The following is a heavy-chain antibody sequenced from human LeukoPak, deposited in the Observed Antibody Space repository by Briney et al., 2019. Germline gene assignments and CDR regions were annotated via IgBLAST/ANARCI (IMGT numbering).Heavy chain of an antibody. CDR2: IRYDGSNK. J-gene: IGHJ4*02. CDR3: AREQRGVVVLWL. CDR1: GFTFSSYG. Sequence: QSGGSLRLSCAASGFTFSSYGMHWVRQAPGKGLEWVAFIRYDGSNKYYADSVKGRFTISRDNAKNSLYLQMNSLRAEDTAVYYCAREQRGVVVLWLWGQGTLVTVSS. V-gene: IGHV3-30*02. D-gene: IGHD2-2*01.